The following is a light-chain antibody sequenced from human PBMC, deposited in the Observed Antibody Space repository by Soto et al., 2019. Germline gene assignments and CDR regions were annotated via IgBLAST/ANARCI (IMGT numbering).Light chain of an antibody. CDR1: KSVLHSSNDKNY. Sequence: DIVMTQSPDSLAVSLGERAAINCKSSKSVLHSSNDKNYLAWYQQKPGQPXKXXIYWATTRESGAPDRFSGSGSGTDFTLTISSLQAEDVAVYYGQQYYSTPQTFGQGTKVDIK. CDR2: WAT. CDR3: QQYYSTPQT. J-gene: IGKJ1*01. V-gene: IGKV4-1*01.